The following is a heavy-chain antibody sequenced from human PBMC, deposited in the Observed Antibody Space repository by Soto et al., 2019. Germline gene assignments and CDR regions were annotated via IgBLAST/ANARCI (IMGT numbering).Heavy chain of an antibody. CDR1: GFSFRNYA. Sequence: DEQLVESGGGSLQPGESLRLSCAASGFSFRNYAMTWVRQSPGKGLEWVSLISSGGGTTNYADSVKGRFSISRDNSQNMLYLQTNGLRGEDTALYYCAKLKGGLGRFYGMDAWGQGTMVIVSS. CDR3: AKLKGGLGRFYGMDA. V-gene: IGHV3-23*04. CDR2: ISSGGGTT. D-gene: IGHD3-3*01. J-gene: IGHJ6*01.